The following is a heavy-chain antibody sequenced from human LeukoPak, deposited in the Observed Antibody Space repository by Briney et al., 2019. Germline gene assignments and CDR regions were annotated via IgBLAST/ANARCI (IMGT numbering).Heavy chain of an antibody. CDR3: ARGSDGFDI. CDR2: ISSSSTYI. Sequence: PGGSLRLSCAASGFTFSSYSMNWVRQAPGKGLEWVSVISSSSTYIYNADSVKGRFTISRDNAKNSLYLQMNSLRAEDTAAYYCARGSDGFDIWGQGTLVTVSS. CDR1: GFTFSSYS. J-gene: IGHJ3*02. V-gene: IGHV3-21*01.